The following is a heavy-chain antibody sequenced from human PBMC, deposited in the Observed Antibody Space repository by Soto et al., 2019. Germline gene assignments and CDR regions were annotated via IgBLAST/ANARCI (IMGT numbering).Heavy chain of an antibody. J-gene: IGHJ6*02. CDR3: AGGRGRQQLVMTYYYGMDV. V-gene: IGHV4-34*01. CDR2: INHSGST. CDR1: GGSFSGYY. D-gene: IGHD6-13*01. Sequence: SETLSLTCAVYGGSFSGYYWSWIRQPPGKGLEWIGEINHSGSTNYNPSLKSRVTISVDTSKNQFSLNLRSVTAADTAVYYCAGGRGRQQLVMTYYYGMDVWGQGTTVTVSS.